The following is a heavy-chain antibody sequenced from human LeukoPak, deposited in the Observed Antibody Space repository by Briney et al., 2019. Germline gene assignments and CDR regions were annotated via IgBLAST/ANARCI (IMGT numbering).Heavy chain of an antibody. J-gene: IGHJ4*02. CDR1: GFTFSGSG. CDR2: IRSKANSYAT. CDR3: TRQVDTTLAFY. Sequence: PGGSLRLSCAASGFTFSGSGIHWVRQASGKGLEWVGRIRSKANSYATAYAASVKGRFTISRDDSKNTAYLQMDSLKTEDTAVYYCTRQVDTTLAFYWGQGTLVPVSS. V-gene: IGHV3-73*01. D-gene: IGHD5-18*01.